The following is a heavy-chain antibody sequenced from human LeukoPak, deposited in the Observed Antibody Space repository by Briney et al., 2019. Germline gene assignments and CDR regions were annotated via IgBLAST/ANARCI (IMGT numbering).Heavy chain of an antibody. CDR3: ARVYNYGSYYFDY. J-gene: IGHJ4*02. CDR1: GFTVSSNY. D-gene: IGHD5-18*01. Sequence: GGSLRLSCATSGFTVSSNYMSWVRQAPGKGLEWVSIIYSGDSTYYADSVKGRFAISRDNSKNTLYLQMNSLRAEDTAVYCCARVYNYGSYYFDYWGQGTLVTVSS. V-gene: IGHV3-53*01. CDR2: IYSGDST.